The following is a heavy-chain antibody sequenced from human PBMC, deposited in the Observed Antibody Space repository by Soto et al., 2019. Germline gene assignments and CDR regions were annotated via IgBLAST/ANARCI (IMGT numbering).Heavy chain of an antibody. CDR2: ITWNGGTI. V-gene: IGHV3-9*01. CDR3: AKSSAVGANFFDL. J-gene: IGHJ4*02. D-gene: IGHD1-26*01. Sequence: GGSLRLSCAASEFTFENYAMHWVRQAPGKGLEWVSGITWNGGTIDYGDSVKGRFTISRDNAKNSLYLQMNSLRAEDTAIYYCAKSSAVGANFFDLWGQGTLVTVSS. CDR1: EFTFENYA.